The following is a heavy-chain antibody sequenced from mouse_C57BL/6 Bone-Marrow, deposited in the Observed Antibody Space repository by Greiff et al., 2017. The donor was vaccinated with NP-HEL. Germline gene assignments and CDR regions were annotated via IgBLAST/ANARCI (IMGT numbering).Heavy chain of an antibody. D-gene: IGHD1-1*01. J-gene: IGHJ2*01. CDR2: INPSTGGT. V-gene: IGHV1-42*01. CDR1: GYSFTGYY. Sequence: EVQLQQSGPELVKPGASVKISCKASGYSFTGYYMNWVKQSPEKSLEWIGEINPSTGGTTYNQKFKAKATLTVDKSSSTAYMQLKSLTTEDSAVYCCARFITTVYFDYWGKGTTLTVSS. CDR3: ARFITTVYFDY.